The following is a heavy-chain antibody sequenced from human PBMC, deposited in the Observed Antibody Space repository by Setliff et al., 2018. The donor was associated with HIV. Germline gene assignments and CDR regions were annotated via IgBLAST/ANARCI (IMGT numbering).Heavy chain of an antibody. D-gene: IGHD1-26*01. CDR3: AKDWEDVNAWAHRILFDL. J-gene: IGHJ4*02. CDR1: GFTFTNHG. V-gene: IGHV3-23*01. CDR2: ISVGSKNT. Sequence: PGGSLRLSCAASGFTFTNHGMSRVRQAPGKGLEWVSAISVGSKNTYYADSVKGRFTISRDNSKSMLFLQMNTLRAEDTAVYFCAKDWEDVNAWAHRILFDLWGQGTVVTVSS.